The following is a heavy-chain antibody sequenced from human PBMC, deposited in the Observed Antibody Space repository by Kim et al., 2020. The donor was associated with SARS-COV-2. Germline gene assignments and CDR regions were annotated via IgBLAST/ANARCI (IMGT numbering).Heavy chain of an antibody. V-gene: IGHV3-43*01. J-gene: IGHJ4*02. Sequence: KGRFTISRDNSRNSLYLQMNSLRTEDTALYFCAKDLKASAAGTVESQGFDYWGQGTLVTVSS. D-gene: IGHD6-13*01. CDR3: AKDLKASAAGTVESQGFDY.